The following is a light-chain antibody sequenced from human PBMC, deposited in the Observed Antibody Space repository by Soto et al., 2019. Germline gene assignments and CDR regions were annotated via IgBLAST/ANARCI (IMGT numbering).Light chain of an antibody. Sequence: EIVMTQSPATLSVSPGERATLSCRASQSVSDYLAWYQQTPGQPPRLLIYTASTRATGIPARFSGSGSGTEFTLTISSLQSEDFEVYYCQQYSNWPRTFGQGTRVEIK. J-gene: IGKJ1*01. CDR1: QSVSDY. V-gene: IGKV3-15*01. CDR2: TAS. CDR3: QQYSNWPRT.